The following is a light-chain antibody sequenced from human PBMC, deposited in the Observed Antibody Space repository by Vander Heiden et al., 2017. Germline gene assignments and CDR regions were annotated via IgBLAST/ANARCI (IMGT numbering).Light chain of an antibody. J-gene: IGLJ2*01. CDR2: GDP. V-gene: IGLV1-40*01. Sequence: QSVLTQPPSVSGATGQRVSISCTGSSSNIGAGYDLHWYQQLPGTAPKLLRCGDPNRPAGVPDRFSGSKSGTSASLAITGLQAEDEADYYCQSYDSSLSGSMVFGGGTKLTVL. CDR1: SSNIGAGYD. CDR3: QSYDSSLSGSMV.